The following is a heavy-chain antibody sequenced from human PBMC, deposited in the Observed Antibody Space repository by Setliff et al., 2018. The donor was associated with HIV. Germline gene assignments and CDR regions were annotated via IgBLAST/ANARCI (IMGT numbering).Heavy chain of an antibody. CDR2: ISSDNGNT. CDR3: ARHLSNSFDY. J-gene: IGHJ4*02. D-gene: IGHD2-8*01. Sequence: ASVKVSCKSSGYTFTDYFMHWVRQAPGQGLEWMGWISSDNGNTRISQRFRGGVTMTRDRSINTAYMEFSGLTSDDTAIYYGARHLSNSFDYWGQGTLVTVSS. CDR1: GYTFTDYF. V-gene: IGHV1-2*02.